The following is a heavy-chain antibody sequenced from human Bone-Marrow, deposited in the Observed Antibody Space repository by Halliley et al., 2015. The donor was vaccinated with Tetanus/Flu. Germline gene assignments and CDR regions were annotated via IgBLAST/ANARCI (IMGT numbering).Heavy chain of an antibody. V-gene: IGHV3-15*01. CDR1: GFTFTDAW. D-gene: IGHD2-21*01. CDR2: IKSKHDGGTT. J-gene: IGHJ6*02. CDR3: ASQRSMYCGANCFRDKVDNYYYGIDI. Sequence: SLRLSCAVSGFTFTDAWMTWVRQAPGKGLEWVGRIKSKHDGGTTDYAGPVKGRFTISRHDSADTVYLQMNSLRVEDTAVYYCASQRSMYCGANCFRDKVDNYYYGIDIWGQGTAVTVS.